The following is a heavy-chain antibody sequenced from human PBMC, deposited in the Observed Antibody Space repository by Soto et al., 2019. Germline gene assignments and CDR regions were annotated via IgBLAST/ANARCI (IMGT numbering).Heavy chain of an antibody. D-gene: IGHD3-22*01. CDR2: ISSSGSTI. CDR3: ASMIVVVRPNYYYYGMDV. V-gene: IGHV3-48*03. J-gene: IGHJ6*02. CDR1: GFTFSSYE. Sequence: EVRLVESGGGLVQPGGSLRLSCAASGFTFSSYEMNWVRQAPGKGLEWVSYISSSGSTIYYADSVKGRFTISRDNAKNSLYLQMNSLRAEDTAVYYRASMIVVVRPNYYYYGMDVWGQGTTVTVSS.